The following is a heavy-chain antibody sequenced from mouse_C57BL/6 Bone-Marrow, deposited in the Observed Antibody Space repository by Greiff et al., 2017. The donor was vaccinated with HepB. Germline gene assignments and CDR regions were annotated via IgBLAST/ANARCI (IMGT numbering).Heavy chain of an antibody. J-gene: IGHJ2*01. CDR1: GYAFSSSW. V-gene: IGHV1-82*01. D-gene: IGHD1-2*01. Sequence: QQSGPELVKPGASVKISCKASGYAFSSSWMNWVKQRPGKGLEWIGRIYPGDGDTNYNGKFKGKATLTADKSSSTAYMQLSSLTSEDSAVYFCALLLRLYYFDYWGQGTTLTVSS. CDR2: IYPGDGDT. CDR3: ALLLRLYYFDY.